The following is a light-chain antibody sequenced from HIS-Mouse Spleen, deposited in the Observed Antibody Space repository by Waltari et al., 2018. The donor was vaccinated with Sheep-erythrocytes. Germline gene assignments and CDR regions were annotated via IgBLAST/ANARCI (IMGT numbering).Light chain of an antibody. CDR2: LGS. V-gene: IGKV2-28*01. J-gene: IGKJ1*01. CDR1: QSPLQRNGYNY. Sequence: DIVMTQSPLSLPVPPGKPASIPCRSSQSPLQRNGYNYLDWYLQKPGQSPQLLIYLGSNRASGVPDRFSGSGSGTDFTLKISRVEAEDVGVYYCMQALQTPRTFGQGTKVEIK. CDR3: MQALQTPRT.